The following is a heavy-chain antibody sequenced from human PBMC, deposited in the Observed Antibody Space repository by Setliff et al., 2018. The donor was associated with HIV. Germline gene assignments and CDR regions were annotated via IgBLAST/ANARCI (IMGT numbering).Heavy chain of an antibody. CDR1: GGSISSGGFY. CDR3: AREKGRYFDWSHTRDAFDI. D-gene: IGHD3-9*01. CDR2: IYNTGTT. J-gene: IGHJ3*02. Sequence: SETLSLTCTVTGGSISSGGFYWTWIRQHPGKGLEWIGYIYNTGTTYYNPSLQSRVSISLHTSKNQFSLKLSSVTAADTAVYYCAREKGRYFDWSHTRDAFDIWGQGTMVTVSS. V-gene: IGHV4-31*03.